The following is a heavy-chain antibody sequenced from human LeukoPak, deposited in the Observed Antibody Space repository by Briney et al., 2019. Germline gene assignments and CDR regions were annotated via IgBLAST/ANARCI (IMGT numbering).Heavy chain of an antibody. J-gene: IGHJ4*02. CDR1: GFTFSSYS. D-gene: IGHD6-6*01. CDR2: ISSSSSYI. Sequence: GGSLRLSCAASGFTFSSYSMNWVRQAPGKGLEWVSSISSSSSYIYYADSVKGRFTISRDNAENSLYLQMNSLRAEDTAVYYCASGLSYSSSSVAGEYWGQGTLVTVSS. V-gene: IGHV3-21*01. CDR3: ASGLSYSSSSVAGEY.